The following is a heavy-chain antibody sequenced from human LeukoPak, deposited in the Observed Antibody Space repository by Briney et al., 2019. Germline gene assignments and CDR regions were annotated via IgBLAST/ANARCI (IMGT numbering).Heavy chain of an antibody. CDR2: VDYSGTT. J-gene: IGHJ3*01. V-gene: IGHV4-61*08. D-gene: IGHD3-10*01. CDR1: GGSISSGGYY. Sequence: SETLSLTCTVSGGSISSGGYYWSWIRQPPGKGLEWIGYVDYSGTTNYSPSLNSRVTISGDTSKNQFFLKLSSVTAADTAVYYCAGELLGSYDFDVWGQGTMVTVSS. CDR3: AGELLGSYDFDV.